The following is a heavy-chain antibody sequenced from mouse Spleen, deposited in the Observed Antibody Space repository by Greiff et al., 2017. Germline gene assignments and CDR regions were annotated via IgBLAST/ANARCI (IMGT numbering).Heavy chain of an antibody. CDR3: AVYGYRLAY. V-gene: IGHV1-74*01. J-gene: IGHJ3*01. Sequence: VQLQQSGPQLVRPGASVKISCKASGYSFTSYWMHWVKQRPGQGLEWIGMIDPSDSETRLNQKFKDKATLTVDKSSSTAYMQLSSPTSEDSAVYYCAVYGYRLAYWGQGTLVTVSA. D-gene: IGHD1-2*01. CDR2: IDPSDSET. CDR1: GYSFTSYW.